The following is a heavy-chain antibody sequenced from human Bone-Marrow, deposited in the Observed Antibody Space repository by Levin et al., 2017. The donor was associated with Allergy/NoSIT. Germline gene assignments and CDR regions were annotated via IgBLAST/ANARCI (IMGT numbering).Heavy chain of an antibody. CDR3: AAAIVLQVGASFDF. Sequence: GESLKISCKISGKALNEIGMHWVRQAPGKGLEWLGGFDPEDGDTVYAQWLQGRVTMTEDTSTDTAYMELISLRSEDTAMYFCAAAIVLQVGASFDFWGRGTLVTVSS. V-gene: IGHV1-24*01. D-gene: IGHD1-26*01. CDR2: FDPEDGDT. CDR1: GKALNEIG. J-gene: IGHJ4*02.